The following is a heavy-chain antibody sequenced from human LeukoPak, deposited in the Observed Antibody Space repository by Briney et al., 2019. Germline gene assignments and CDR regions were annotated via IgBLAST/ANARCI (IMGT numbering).Heavy chain of an antibody. CDR2: VSGDGNRS. J-gene: IGHJ1*01. D-gene: IGHD2-21*02. CDR3: ARTYCGGDCYGYFQH. Sequence: GGSLRLSSAASGFTFSVYWIYWVRQAPGKGLVWVSRVSGDGNRSTYAASVKGRFTISRDNAKNTVYLQMNSLRAEDTAVYYCARTYCGGDCYGYFQHWGQGTLVTVSS. V-gene: IGHV3-74*01. CDR1: GFTFSVYW.